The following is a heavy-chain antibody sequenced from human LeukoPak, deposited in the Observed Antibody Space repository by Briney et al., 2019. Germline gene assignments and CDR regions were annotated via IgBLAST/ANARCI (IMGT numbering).Heavy chain of an antibody. CDR1: GYSISSGYY. V-gene: IGHV4-38-2*02. CDR2: IYHSGST. D-gene: IGHD3-3*01. Sequence: PSETLSLTCTVSGYSISSGYYWGWIRQPPGKGLEWIGSIYHSGSTYYNPSLKSRVTISVDTSKNQFSLKLSSVTAAGTAVYYCARVGYDFWSGYYSGVYYYYYMDVWGKGTTVTVSS. J-gene: IGHJ6*03. CDR3: ARVGYDFWSGYYSGVYYYYYMDV.